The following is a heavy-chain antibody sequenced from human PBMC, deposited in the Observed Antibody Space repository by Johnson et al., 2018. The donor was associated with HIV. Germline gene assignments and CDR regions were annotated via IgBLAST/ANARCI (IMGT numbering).Heavy chain of an antibody. D-gene: IGHD3-10*01. J-gene: IGHJ3*01. Sequence: QLVESGGGVVQPGTSLRLSCAASGFTFSSYGMHWVRQAPGKGLEWVSLISWDGGRTYYADSVKGRFTISRDNRKNSLYLQMNSLRPEDTAIYYCAKDRQPANYGAFDVWGQVTMVTVSS. V-gene: IGHV3-43D*03. CDR3: AKDRQPANYGAFDV. CDR2: ISWDGGRT. CDR1: GFTFSSYG.